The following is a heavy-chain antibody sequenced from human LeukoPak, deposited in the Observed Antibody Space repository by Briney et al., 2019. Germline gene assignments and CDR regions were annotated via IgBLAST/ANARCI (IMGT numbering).Heavy chain of an antibody. D-gene: IGHD6-19*01. CDR1: GFTFSSYA. J-gene: IGHJ4*02. V-gene: IGHV3-30*04. Sequence: GRSLRLSCAASGFTFSSYAMHWVRQAPGKGLEWVAVISYDGSNKYYADSVKGRFTISRDNSKNTLYLQMNSLRAEDTAVYYCARGAVARNPLDYWGQGTLVTVSS. CDR2: ISYDGSNK. CDR3: ARGAVARNPLDY.